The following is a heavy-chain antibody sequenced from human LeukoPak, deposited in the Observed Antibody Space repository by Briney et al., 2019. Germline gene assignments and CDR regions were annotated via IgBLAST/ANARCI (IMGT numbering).Heavy chain of an antibody. CDR3: AGNYGSGSYYRFYF. CDR1: GGSISSGGYY. J-gene: IGHJ4*02. D-gene: IGHD3-10*01. V-gene: IGHV4-31*03. CDR2: VYDSGST. Sequence: SETLSLTCTVSGGSISSGGYYWSWIRQHPGKGLEWIGYVYDSGSTYRNPSLKRRLTISVDTSKNQLSLTLSSVTAADTAVYYCAGNYGSGSYYRFYFWSQGTLVTVSS.